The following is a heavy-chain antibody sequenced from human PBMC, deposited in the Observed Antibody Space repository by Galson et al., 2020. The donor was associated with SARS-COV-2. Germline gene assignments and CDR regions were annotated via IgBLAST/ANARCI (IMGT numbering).Heavy chain of an antibody. V-gene: IGHV4-4*02. J-gene: IGHJ4*02. CDR2: IYHSGST. D-gene: IGHD1-26*01. CDR3: ARVVWEWELRSYYFDY. Sequence: SETLSLTCAVSGGSISSSNWWSWVRQPPGKGLEWIGEIYHSGSTNYNPSLKSRVTISVDKSKNQFSLKLSSVTAADTAVYYCARVVWEWELRSYYFDYWGQGTLVTVSS. CDR1: GGSISSSNW.